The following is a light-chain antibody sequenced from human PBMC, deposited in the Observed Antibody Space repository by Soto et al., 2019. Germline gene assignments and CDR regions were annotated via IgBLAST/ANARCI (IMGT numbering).Light chain of an antibody. CDR3: QQYATAPYS. CDR1: QTVSYTY. CDR2: AAS. V-gene: IGKV3-20*01. Sequence: EIVLTQSPRSLSLSPGERATRSCRANQTVSYTYLAWYQQKPGQVPRLLIYAASRRAAGIPDTFTGSRSGTDFTLTSSSVEPKDFAVYYCQQYATAPYSFGLGTRLEIK. J-gene: IGKJ2*03.